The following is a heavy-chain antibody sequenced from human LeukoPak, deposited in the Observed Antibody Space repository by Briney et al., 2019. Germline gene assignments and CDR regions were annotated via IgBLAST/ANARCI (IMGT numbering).Heavy chain of an antibody. D-gene: IGHD5-24*01. V-gene: IGHV3-30*02. CDR3: AKAGRDGYRFDAFDI. CDR2: TRYDGSNK. Sequence: GGSLRLSCAASGFTFSSYGMHWVRQAPGKGLEWVAFTRYDGSNKYYADSVKGRFIISRDNSKNTLYLQMNSQRTEDTAVYYCAKAGRDGYRFDAFDIWGQGTMVTVSS. J-gene: IGHJ3*02. CDR1: GFTFSSYG.